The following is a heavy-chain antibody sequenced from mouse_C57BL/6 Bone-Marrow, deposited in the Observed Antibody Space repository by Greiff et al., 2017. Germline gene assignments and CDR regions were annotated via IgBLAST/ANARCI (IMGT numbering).Heavy chain of an antibody. V-gene: IGHV1-81*01. J-gene: IGHJ2*01. D-gene: IGHD2-2*01. CDR3: AKGDYGYDFFDY. CDR2: IYPRSGNT. Sequence: VKLQESGAELARPGASVKLSCKASGYTFTSYGISWVKQRTGQGLEWIGEIYPRSGNTYYNEKFKGKATLTADKSSSTAYMELRSLTSEDSAVYFCAKGDYGYDFFDYWGQGTTLTVSS. CDR1: GYTFTSYG.